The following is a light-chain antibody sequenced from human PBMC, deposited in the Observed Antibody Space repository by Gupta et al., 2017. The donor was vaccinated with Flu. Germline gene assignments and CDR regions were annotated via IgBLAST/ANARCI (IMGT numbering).Light chain of an antibody. CDR3: QQYLSTPET. CDR2: LAS. J-gene: IGKJ1*01. V-gene: IGKV4-1*01. CDR1: PSLLSRFNHRIC. Sequence: LGEMAFINCKPSPSLLSRFNHRICLAWYQQKPGQPPELLIYLASNRESGVPARFSGSGSGTDFTLTLSSLQAADVAVYYCQQYLSTPETFGQGTKVEIK.